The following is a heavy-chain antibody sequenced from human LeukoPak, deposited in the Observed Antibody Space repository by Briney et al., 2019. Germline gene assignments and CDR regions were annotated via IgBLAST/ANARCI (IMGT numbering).Heavy chain of an antibody. CDR1: GSTFGSYE. V-gene: IGHV3-48*03. Sequence: GGSLRLSCAGSGSTFGSYEMNWVRQAPGKGLEWVSYISSSGRSIYYADSVKGRFTITRDNAGNSLFLQMNSLRAEDTAVYFCAREGWDTSGYYYCDFWGQGTLVTVSS. D-gene: IGHD3-22*01. CDR2: ISSSGRSI. CDR3: AREGWDTSGYYYCDF. J-gene: IGHJ4*02.